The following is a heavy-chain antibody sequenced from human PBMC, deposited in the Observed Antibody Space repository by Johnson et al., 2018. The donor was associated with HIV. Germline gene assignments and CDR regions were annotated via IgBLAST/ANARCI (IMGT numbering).Heavy chain of an antibody. J-gene: IGHJ3*02. CDR1: GFTFSTYA. Sequence: EVQLVESGGGLVQPGGSLRLSCTASGFTFSTYAMSWVRQAPGKGLEWVSSMRVIDGSTYYADSVKGRFTISRDNAKNSLYLQMNSLRAEDTAVYYCATRDPTHRPGVFDIWGQGTMVTISS. CDR2: MRVIDGST. V-gene: IGHV3-23*04. CDR3: ATRDPTHRPGVFDI. D-gene: IGHD1-14*01.